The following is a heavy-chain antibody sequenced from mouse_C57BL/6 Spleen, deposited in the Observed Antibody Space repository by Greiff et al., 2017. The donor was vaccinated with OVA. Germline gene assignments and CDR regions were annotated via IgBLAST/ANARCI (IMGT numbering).Heavy chain of an antibody. J-gene: IGHJ4*01. CDR3: TPRYYAMDY. V-gene: IGHV14-4*01. Sequence: EVQRVESGAELVRPGASVKLSCTASGFNIKDDYMHWVKQRPEQGLEWIGWIDPENGDTEYASKFQGKATITADTSSNTAYLQLSSLTSEDTAVYYCTPRYYAMDYWGQGTSVTVSS. CDR1: GFNIKDDY. CDR2: IDPENGDT.